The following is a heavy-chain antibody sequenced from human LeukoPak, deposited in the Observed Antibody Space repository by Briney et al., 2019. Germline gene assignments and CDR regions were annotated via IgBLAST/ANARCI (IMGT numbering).Heavy chain of an antibody. Sequence: ASVKVSCKASGYTFTGYYMHWVRQAPGQGLEWMGWINPNSGGTNYAQKFQGRVTMTRDTSVSTAYMELSRLRSDDTAVYYCARGDYYDSSGYLDYWGQGTLVTVSS. V-gene: IGHV1-2*02. D-gene: IGHD3-22*01. CDR2: INPNSGGT. CDR3: ARGDYYDSSGYLDY. CDR1: GYTFTGYY. J-gene: IGHJ4*02.